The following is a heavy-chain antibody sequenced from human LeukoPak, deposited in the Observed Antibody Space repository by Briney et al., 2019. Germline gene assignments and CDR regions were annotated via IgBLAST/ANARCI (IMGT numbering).Heavy chain of an antibody. J-gene: IGHJ4*02. CDR1: GFTFSNVW. CDR3: ARGGLSIMGY. V-gene: IGHV3-48*01. D-gene: IGHD2/OR15-2a*01. CDR2: ISSSGSTK. Sequence: GGSLRLSCATSGFTFSNVWMNWVRQAPGKGLEWVSYISSSGSTKYYADSVKGRFTISRDNARNSLYLQMNSLRAEDTAVYFCARGGLSIMGYWGQGTLVTVSS.